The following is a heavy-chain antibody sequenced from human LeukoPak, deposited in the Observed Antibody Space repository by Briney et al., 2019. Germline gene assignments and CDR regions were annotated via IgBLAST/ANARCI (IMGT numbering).Heavy chain of an antibody. D-gene: IGHD1-26*01. J-gene: IGHJ4*02. CDR2: IYYSGST. CDR1: GGSISTTSYY. CDR3: AREVRMGIYYFDY. Sequence: PSQTLSLTCTVSGGSISTTSYYWAWIRQPPGKGLEWIGYIYYSGSTYYNPSLKSRFTISVDKSKNQFSLKLSSVTAADTAVYYCAREVRMGIYYFDYWGQGTLVTVSS. V-gene: IGHV4-30-4*08.